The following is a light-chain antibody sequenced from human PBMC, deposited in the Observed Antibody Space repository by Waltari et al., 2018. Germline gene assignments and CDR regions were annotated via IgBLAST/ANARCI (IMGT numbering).Light chain of an antibody. CDR3: QQRSNWPPGYT. CDR2: DAS. V-gene: IGKV3-11*01. CDR1: QSVSSY. Sequence: IVLTQSPATLSLSPGERATLSCRASQSVSSYLAWYQQKPGQAPRRLIYDASNRATGIPARFSGSGSGTDFTLTVSSLEPEDFAVYYCQQRSNWPPGYTFGQGTKLEIK. J-gene: IGKJ2*01.